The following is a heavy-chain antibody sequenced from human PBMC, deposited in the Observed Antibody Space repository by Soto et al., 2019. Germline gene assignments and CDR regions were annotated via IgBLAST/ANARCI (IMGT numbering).Heavy chain of an antibody. Sequence: QVQLLQSGAEVKKPGASVKVSCKASGYTFADYAIHWVRLAPGQSLEWMGWINGGDGGTKYSQNFQDRVTFTRDTSATTAYMELNSLSSEDTAVYYCAESSGCYVLHYWGQGTLVTVSS. CDR3: AESSGCYVLHY. CDR2: INGGDGGT. D-gene: IGHD2-2*01. V-gene: IGHV1-3*01. J-gene: IGHJ4*02. CDR1: GYTFADYA.